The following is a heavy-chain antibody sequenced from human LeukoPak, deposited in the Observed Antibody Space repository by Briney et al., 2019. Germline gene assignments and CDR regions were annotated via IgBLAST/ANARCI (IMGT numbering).Heavy chain of an antibody. CDR3: ARHSMYSKSSGYNL. J-gene: IGHJ1*01. D-gene: IGHD6-19*01. CDR1: GYTFTSYA. Sequence: ASVKVSCKASGYTFTSYAMHWVRQAPGQRLEWMGWMNPNSGNTGYAQKFQGRVTMTRNTSISTAYMELSSLRSEDTAMYYCARHSMYSKSSGYNLWGQGTLVTVSS. CDR2: MNPNSGNT. V-gene: IGHV1-8*02.